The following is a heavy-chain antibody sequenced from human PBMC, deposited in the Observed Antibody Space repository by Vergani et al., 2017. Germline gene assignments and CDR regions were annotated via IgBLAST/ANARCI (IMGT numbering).Heavy chain of an antibody. CDR1: GFTFSSYA. J-gene: IGHJ4*02. Sequence: EVQLLESGGGLVQPGGSLRLSCAASGFTFSSYAMSWVRQAPGKGLEWVSAISGSGGSTYYADSVKGRFTISRDNSKNTLYLQMNSMRAEDPAVYYCAKGGVSSSPLDYWGQGTLVTVSS. V-gene: IGHV3-23*01. CDR3: AKGGVSSSPLDY. D-gene: IGHD6-6*01. CDR2: ISGSGGST.